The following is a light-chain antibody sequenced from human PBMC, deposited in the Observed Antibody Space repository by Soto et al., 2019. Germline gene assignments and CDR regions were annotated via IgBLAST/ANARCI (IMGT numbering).Light chain of an antibody. Sequence: EIVLTQSPGTLSLSPGERATLSCRASKSVSSSYLAWYQQKPGQAPRLLIYGASSRATGIPDRFSGSGSGTDLSLTISRLEPEDFAVYYCQQYGSSPRITFGQGTRLEIK. CDR3: QQYGSSPRIT. CDR2: GAS. CDR1: KSVSSSY. J-gene: IGKJ5*01. V-gene: IGKV3-20*01.